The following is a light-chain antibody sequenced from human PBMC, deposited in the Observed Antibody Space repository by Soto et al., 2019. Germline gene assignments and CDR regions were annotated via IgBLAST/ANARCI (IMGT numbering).Light chain of an antibody. CDR3: CSYVGSAYV. CDR1: SSDVSGYNL. V-gene: IGLV2-11*01. CDR2: DVD. Sequence: QSALTQPRSLSGSPGQSVTISCTGTSSDVSGYNLVSWYQQHPGKAPKLMIYDVDKRPSGVPDRFSGSKSGNTASLTISGLQAEDEADYYCCSYVGSAYVFGVGTKLTVL. J-gene: IGLJ1*01.